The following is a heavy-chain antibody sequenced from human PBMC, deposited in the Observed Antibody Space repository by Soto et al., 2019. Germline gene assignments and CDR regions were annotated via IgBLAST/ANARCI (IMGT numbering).Heavy chain of an antibody. D-gene: IGHD1-26*01. V-gene: IGHV3-21*01. CDR1: VFTFSTYS. CDR2: INGRGNYI. CDR3: VREDGKVGTNSAFDY. J-gene: IGHJ4*02. Sequence: PWGSLRVSCASSVFTFSTYSMNWVRQAPGKGLEWVSSINGRGNYIYYAESVKGRFTISRDNAKNSLYLQMDRLRAEDTALYYCVREDGKVGTNSAFDYWGLGAMVTVSS.